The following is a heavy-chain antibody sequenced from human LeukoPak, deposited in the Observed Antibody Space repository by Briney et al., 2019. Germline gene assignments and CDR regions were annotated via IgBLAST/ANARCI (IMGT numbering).Heavy chain of an antibody. CDR3: ASGGIAAAGQGNWFDP. J-gene: IGHJ5*02. V-gene: IGHV1-69*06. Sequence: GASVKVSCKASGGTFSSYAISWVRQAPGQGLEWMGGIIPIFGTANYAQKFQGRVTITADKSTSTAYMELSRLRSDDTAVYYCASGGIAAAGQGNWFDPWGQGTLVTVSS. CDR2: IIPIFGTA. CDR1: GGTFSSYA. D-gene: IGHD6-13*01.